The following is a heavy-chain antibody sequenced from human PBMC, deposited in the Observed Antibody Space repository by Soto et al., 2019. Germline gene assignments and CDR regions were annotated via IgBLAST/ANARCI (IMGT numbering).Heavy chain of an antibody. V-gene: IGHV5-51*03. Sequence: EVQLVQSGAEVKKPGESLKISCKGSGYSFTSYWIGWVRQMPGKGLEWMGIIYPGDSDTRYSPSFQGQVTIPADKSISPAYLQWGSLKASDTAMYYCASQGGSGGAWTPMDVWGQGTTVTVSS. CDR3: ASQGGSGGAWTPMDV. D-gene: IGHD3-10*01. CDR1: GYSFTSYW. J-gene: IGHJ6*02. CDR2: IYPGDSDT.